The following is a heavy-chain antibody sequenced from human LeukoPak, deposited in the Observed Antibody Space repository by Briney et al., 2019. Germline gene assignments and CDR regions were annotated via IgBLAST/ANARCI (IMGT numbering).Heavy chain of an antibody. Sequence: GGSLRLSCAASGFTFYAMSWVRQAPGKGPEWVSAFSGSGGSTYYADSVKGRFTISRDNSKNTLYLQMNSPRAEDTAAYYCAKDGNWARFENWGQGTLVTVSS. J-gene: IGHJ4*02. CDR2: FSGSGGST. V-gene: IGHV3-23*01. CDR3: AKDGNWARFEN. CDR1: GFTFYA. D-gene: IGHD7-27*01.